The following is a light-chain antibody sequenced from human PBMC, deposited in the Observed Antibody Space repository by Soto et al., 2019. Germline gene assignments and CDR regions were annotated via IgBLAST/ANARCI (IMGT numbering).Light chain of an antibody. V-gene: IGKV1-39*01. CDR1: QAVGAY. J-gene: IGKJ2*03. CDR2: AAT. CDR3: QQTYTLYS. Sequence: DIQMTQSPSSLSASVGDSITITCRASQAVGAYLHWYQHKPGKAPLLLIYAATNLQSGVPSRFSGTGSGTDFPLTISSLQPEDFANYCCQQTYTLYSFGQGTELAIK.